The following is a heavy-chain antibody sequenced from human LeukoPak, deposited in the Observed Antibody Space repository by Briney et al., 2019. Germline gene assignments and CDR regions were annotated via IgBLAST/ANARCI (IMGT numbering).Heavy chain of an antibody. CDR2: ISSSGSTI. D-gene: IGHD3-22*01. J-gene: IGHJ4*02. CDR3: AKDRGMYYYDSSGNADY. CDR1: GFTFSSYE. Sequence: GGSLRLSCAASGFTFSSYEMNWVRQAPGKGLEWVSYISSSGSTIYYADSVKGRFTISRDNSKNTLYLQMNSLRAEDTAVYYCAKDRGMYYYDSSGNADYWGQGTLVTVSS. V-gene: IGHV3-48*03.